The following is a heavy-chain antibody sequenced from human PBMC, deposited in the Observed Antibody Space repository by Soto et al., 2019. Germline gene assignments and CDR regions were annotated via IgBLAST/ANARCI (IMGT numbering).Heavy chain of an antibody. D-gene: IGHD3-22*01. CDR3: AKDPSSYDSSAQFDS. J-gene: IGHJ4*02. V-gene: IGHV3-73*01. Sequence: PGGSLRLSCAASGFTFSGSAMHWVRQASGKGLEWVGRIRSKANSYATAYAASVKGRFTISRDNSNNTLYLQMNSLRAEDTAVYYCAKDPSSYDSSAQFDSWGQGTLVTVSS. CDR1: GFTFSGSA. CDR2: IRSKANSYAT.